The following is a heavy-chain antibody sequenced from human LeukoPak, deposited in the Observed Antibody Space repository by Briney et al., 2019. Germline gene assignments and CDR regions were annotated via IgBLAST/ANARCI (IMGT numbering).Heavy chain of an antibody. CDR1: GFTFSSYA. CDR3: AKEGSSYSKSDY. Sequence: EGSLRLSSAASGFTFSSYAMSWVRQAPGKGLEWVSAISGSGGSTYYADSVKGRFTISRDNSKNTLYLQMNSLRAEDTAVYYCAKEGSSYSKSDYWGQGTPVTVSS. V-gene: IGHV3-23*01. J-gene: IGHJ4*02. CDR2: ISGSGGST. D-gene: IGHD1-26*01.